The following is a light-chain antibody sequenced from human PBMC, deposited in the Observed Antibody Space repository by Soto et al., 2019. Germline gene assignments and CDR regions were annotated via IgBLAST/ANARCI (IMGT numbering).Light chain of an antibody. CDR1: QGISSY. V-gene: IGKV1-8*01. J-gene: IGKJ1*01. Sequence: AIRMTQSPSSFSASTGDRVTITCRASQGISSYLAWYQQKPGKAPKLLIYAASTLQSGVPSRFSGSGSGTDFTLTISCLQSEDFATYYCQQYYSYVWTFGQGTKV. CDR3: QQYYSYVWT. CDR2: AAS.